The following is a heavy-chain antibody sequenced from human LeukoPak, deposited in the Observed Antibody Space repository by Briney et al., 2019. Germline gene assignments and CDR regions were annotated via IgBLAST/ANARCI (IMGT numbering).Heavy chain of an antibody. Sequence: SSETLSLTCAVYGGSFSGYYWSRIRQPPGKGLEWIGEINHSGSTNYNPSLKSRVTISVDTSKNQFSLKLSSVTAADTAVYYCARTPKYYYDSSGYYYTYYFDYWGQGTLVTVSS. CDR2: INHSGST. CDR3: ARTPKYYYDSSGYYYTYYFDY. V-gene: IGHV4-34*01. J-gene: IGHJ4*02. D-gene: IGHD3-22*01. CDR1: GGSFSGYY.